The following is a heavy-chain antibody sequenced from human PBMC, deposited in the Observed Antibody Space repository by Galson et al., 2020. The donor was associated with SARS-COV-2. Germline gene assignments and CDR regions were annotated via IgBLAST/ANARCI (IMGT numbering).Heavy chain of an antibody. V-gene: IGHV1-2*02. J-gene: IGHJ4*02. CDR1: GYTFTGHY. CDR2: INPNSGAT. CDR3: ARDNFAGFSSSWHSDY. Sequence: ASVKVSCKASGYTFTGHYIHWVRQAPGQGLEWMGWINPNSGATNYAQKFRDRVTMTRDTSISTAYMELSSLRSDDTAVYFCARDNFAGFSSSWHSDYWGQGTLVTVSS. D-gene: IGHD2-2*01.